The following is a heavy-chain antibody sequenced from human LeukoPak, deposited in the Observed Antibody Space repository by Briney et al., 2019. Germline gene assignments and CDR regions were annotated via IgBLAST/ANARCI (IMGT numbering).Heavy chain of an antibody. CDR2: TYYRSKWYN. D-gene: IGHD1-7*01. Sequence: SQTLSLTCAIFGDSVSSNSAAWNWIRQSPSRGLEWLGRTYYRSKWYNDYAVSVKSRITINPDTSKNQFSLQLNSVTPEDTAVYYCAKGDNNWNYRSGTYYYYMDVWGKGTTVTVSS. V-gene: IGHV6-1*01. CDR3: AKGDNNWNYRSGTYYYYMDV. CDR1: GDSVSSNSAA. J-gene: IGHJ6*03.